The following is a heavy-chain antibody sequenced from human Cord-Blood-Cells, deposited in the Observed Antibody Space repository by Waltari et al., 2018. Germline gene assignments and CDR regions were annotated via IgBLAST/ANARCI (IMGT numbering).Heavy chain of an antibody. J-gene: IGHJ4*02. V-gene: IGHV3-21*01. CDR3: AREDWNYYFDY. Sequence: EVQLVESGGGLVQPGGSLRLSCAASGFTFSSYSMTWVRQAPGKGLEWVSSISSSSSYIYYADSVKGRFTISRDNAKNSLYLQMNSLRAEDTAVYYCAREDWNYYFDYWGQGTLVTVSS. D-gene: IGHD1-7*01. CDR1: GFTFSSYS. CDR2: ISSSSSYI.